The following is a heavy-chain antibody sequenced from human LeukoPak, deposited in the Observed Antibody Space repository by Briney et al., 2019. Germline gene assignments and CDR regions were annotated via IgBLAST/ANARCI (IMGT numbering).Heavy chain of an antibody. CDR1: GFTFSDYY. CDR3: ARGEKCGVAYTNWLDS. Sequence: PGGSLRLSCAASGFTFSDYYMSWVRQAPGEGLDWVAAIKPDGSEQYYVDSVKGRFTISRDNAKNSLFLQMNSLRAEDTALYYCARGEKCGVAYTNWLDSWGQGTLVPVSS. J-gene: IGHJ5*01. V-gene: IGHV3-7*01. CDR2: IKPDGSEQ. D-gene: IGHD3-3*01.